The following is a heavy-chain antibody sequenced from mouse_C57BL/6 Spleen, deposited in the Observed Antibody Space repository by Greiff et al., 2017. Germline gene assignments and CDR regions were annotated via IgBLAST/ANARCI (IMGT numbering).Heavy chain of an antibody. CDR2: IYPGDGDT. D-gene: IGHD2-4*01. J-gene: IGHJ2*01. V-gene: IGHV1-82*01. CDR1: GYAFSSSW. Sequence: VQLQESGPELVKPGASVKISCKASGYAFSSSWMNWVKQRPGKGLEWIGRIYPGDGDTNYNGKFKGKATLTADKSSSTAYMQLSSLTSEDSAVYFCARSNDYDGYYFDYWGQGTTLTVSS. CDR3: ARSNDYDGYYFDY.